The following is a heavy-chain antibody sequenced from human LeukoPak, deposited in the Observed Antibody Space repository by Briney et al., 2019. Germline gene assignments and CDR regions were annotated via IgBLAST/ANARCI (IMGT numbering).Heavy chain of an antibody. J-gene: IGHJ6*03. CDR2: ISSSGSTI. CDR3: ARDGVWFGELLPYYMDV. V-gene: IGHV3-48*03. CDR1: GFTFSSYE. D-gene: IGHD3-10*01. Sequence: GGSLRLSCAASGFTFSSYEMNWVRQAPGKGLEWVSYISSSGSTIYYADSVKGRFTISRDNAKNSLYLQMNSLRAEDTALYHCARDGVWFGELLPYYMDVWGKGTTVTISS.